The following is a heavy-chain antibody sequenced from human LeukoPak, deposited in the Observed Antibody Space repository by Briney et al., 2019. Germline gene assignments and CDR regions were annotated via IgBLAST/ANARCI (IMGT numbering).Heavy chain of an antibody. CDR2: INPNSGGT. J-gene: IGHJ4*02. V-gene: IGHV1-2*06. D-gene: IGHD3-9*01. CDR1: GYTFADYF. CDR3: ASRFDWLLIFDY. Sequence: ASVKVSCKTSGYTFADYFIHWVRQAPGQGLEWMGRINPNSGGTEYEQKFQGRVTMTEDTSTDTAYMELSSLRSEDTAVYYCASRFDWLLIFDYWGQGTLVTVSS.